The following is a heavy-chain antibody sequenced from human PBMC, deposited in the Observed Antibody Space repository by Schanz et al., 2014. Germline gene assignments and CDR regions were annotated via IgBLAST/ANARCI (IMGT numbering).Heavy chain of an antibody. Sequence: VQLEQSGAEVKKPGSSVKVSCQAFGDTFSKYNIMWVRQVPGQGLEWMGRIIPILGIATYAQKFQGRLTITADKSTSTAYMELSSLRSEDTAMYYCARDYYDSSGYYYCDYWGQGTLVTVSS. V-gene: IGHV1-69*08. CDR2: IIPILGIA. D-gene: IGHD3-22*01. J-gene: IGHJ4*02. CDR1: GDTFSKYN. CDR3: ARDYYDSSGYYYCDY.